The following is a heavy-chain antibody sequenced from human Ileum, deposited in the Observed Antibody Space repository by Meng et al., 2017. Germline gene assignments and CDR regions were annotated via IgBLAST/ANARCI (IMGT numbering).Heavy chain of an antibody. J-gene: IGHJ4*02. Sequence: VQLVESGGGLVRPGGFLRLSCAVSGSTFSDYWMHWVRQTPGKGLVWVSRINGDGSTTTYADSVKGRFTISRDNAESTLYLQMNSLRVDDTAVYYCTRAGSFRHDYWGQGALVTVSS. CDR1: GSTFSDYW. CDR3: TRAGSFRHDY. CDR2: INGDGSTT. V-gene: IGHV3-74*01. D-gene: IGHD2-15*01.